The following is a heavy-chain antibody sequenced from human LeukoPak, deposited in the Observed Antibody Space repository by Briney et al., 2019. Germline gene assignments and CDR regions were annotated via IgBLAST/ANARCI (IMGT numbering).Heavy chain of an antibody. CDR1: GFTFSSYA. D-gene: IGHD4-17*01. Sequence: PGGSLRLSCAASGFTFSSYAMSWVRQAPGKGLEWASAISGSGGSTYYADSVKGRFTISRDNSKNTLYLQMNSLRAEDTAVYYCAKDPEDYGDYVSWFDPWGQGTLVTVSS. J-gene: IGHJ5*02. V-gene: IGHV3-23*01. CDR3: AKDPEDYGDYVSWFDP. CDR2: ISGSGGST.